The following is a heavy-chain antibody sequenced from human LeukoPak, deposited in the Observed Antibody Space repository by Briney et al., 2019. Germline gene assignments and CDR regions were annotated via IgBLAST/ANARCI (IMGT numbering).Heavy chain of an antibody. V-gene: IGHV4-59*01. CDR3: ARQLTDDAFDI. CDR2: IYYSGST. CDR1: GGSISSYY. D-gene: IGHD1-1*01. Sequence: SETLSLTCTVSGGSISSYYWSWLRQPPGKGPEWIGYIYYSGSTNYNPSLKSRVTISVDTSKNQFSLKLSSVTAADTAVYYCARQLTDDAFDIWGQGTMVTVSS. J-gene: IGHJ3*02.